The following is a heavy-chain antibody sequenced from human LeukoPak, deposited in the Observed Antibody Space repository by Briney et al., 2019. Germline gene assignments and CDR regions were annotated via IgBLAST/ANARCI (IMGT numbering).Heavy chain of an antibody. CDR1: GFTFSSYW. V-gene: IGHV3-7*03. CDR2: IKQDGSEK. CDR3: AKDMGDYDFWSGYSAGDAFDI. J-gene: IGHJ3*02. Sequence: GGSLRLSCAASGFTFSSYWMSWVRQAPGKGLEWVAHIKQDGSEKYYVDSVKGRFTISGDNAKNSLYLQMNSLRTEDTALYYCAKDMGDYDFWSGYSAGDAFDIWGQGTMVTVSS. D-gene: IGHD3-3*01.